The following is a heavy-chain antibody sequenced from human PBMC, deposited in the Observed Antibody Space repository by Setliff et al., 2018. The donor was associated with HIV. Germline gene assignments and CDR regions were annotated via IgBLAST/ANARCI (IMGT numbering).Heavy chain of an antibody. CDR1: GGSISSGSYY. D-gene: IGHD3-22*01. J-gene: IGHJ3*02. Sequence: PSETLSLTCTVSGGSISSGSYYWSWIRQPAGKGLEWIGHIYTSGSTNYNPSLKSRVTISVDTSKNQFSLKLNSVTAADTAVYYCARQGIVYYDSPGDAFDIWGKGTTVTVSS. V-gene: IGHV4-61*09. CDR3: ARQGIVYYDSPGDAFDI. CDR2: IYTSGST.